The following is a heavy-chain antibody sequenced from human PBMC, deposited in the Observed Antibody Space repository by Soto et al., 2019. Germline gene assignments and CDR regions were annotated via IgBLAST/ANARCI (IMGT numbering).Heavy chain of an antibody. CDR1: GDSISNTAYS. Sequence: PSKTLSLTCNVSGDSISNTAYSWGWIRQTPGKGLEWIGSIFYTGSAYYNSSLKSRVTISVDTSKNQFSLKLLSVAAAHTAIYYCGRLKSTYFGIYYGGGFFDYWCQGSPVPVPP. J-gene: IGHJ4*02. CDR3: GRLKSTYFGIYYGGGFFDY. CDR2: IFYTGSA. D-gene: IGHD3-22*01. V-gene: IGHV4-39*01.